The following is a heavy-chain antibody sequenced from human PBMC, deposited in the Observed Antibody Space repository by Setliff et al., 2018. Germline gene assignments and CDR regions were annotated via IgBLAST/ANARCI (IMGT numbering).Heavy chain of an antibody. V-gene: IGHV4-4*08. CDR1: GGSISSYY. J-gene: IGHJ6*03. CDR2: IYTSGST. Sequence: LSLTCTVSGGSISSYYWSWIRQPPGKGLEWIGYIYTSGSTNYNPSLKSRVTISVDTSKNQFSLKLSSVTAADTAVYYCARVFTGEYYYYYYMDVWGKGTTVTVSS. CDR3: ARVFTGEYYYYYYMDV. D-gene: IGHD7-27*01.